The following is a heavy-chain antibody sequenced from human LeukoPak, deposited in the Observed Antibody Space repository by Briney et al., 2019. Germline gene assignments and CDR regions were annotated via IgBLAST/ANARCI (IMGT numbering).Heavy chain of an antibody. Sequence: PGGSLKLSCAASGFTFSSYNMNWVRQAPGKGLQWVSYISSRSGTIYYADSVKGRFTISRDNAKNSLYLQMNSLRAEDTAVYYCARDLTLLRYFDWLLEGLDYWGQGTLVTVSS. V-gene: IGHV3-48*01. CDR2: ISSRSGTI. CDR1: GFTFSSYN. J-gene: IGHJ4*02. CDR3: ARDLTLLRYFDWLLEGLDY. D-gene: IGHD3-9*01.